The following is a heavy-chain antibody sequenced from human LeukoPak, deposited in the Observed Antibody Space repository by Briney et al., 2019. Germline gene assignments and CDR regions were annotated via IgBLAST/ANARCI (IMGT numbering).Heavy chain of an antibody. CDR2: ISGSGGST. V-gene: IGHV3-23*01. CDR3: AKDSRGSYYYANFQH. Sequence: PGGSLRLSCAASGFIFSSYALNWVRQAPGKGLEWVSAISGSGGSTYYADSVKGRFTISRDNSKNTLYLQMNSLRAEDTAVYYCAKDSRGSYYYANFQHWGQGTLVTVSS. D-gene: IGHD1-26*01. J-gene: IGHJ1*01. CDR1: GFIFSSYA.